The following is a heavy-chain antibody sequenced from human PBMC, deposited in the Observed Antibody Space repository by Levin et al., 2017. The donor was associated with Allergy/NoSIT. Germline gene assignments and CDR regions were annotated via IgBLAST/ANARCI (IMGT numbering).Heavy chain of an antibody. J-gene: IGHJ3*01. V-gene: IGHV3-7*03. Sequence: GGSLRLSCAATGCTFRDYWMTWDRQTPGRGLEWVANIDQDGSQKYYVDSVKGRFTISRDNAKNSVDLQMNYLRDDDTAVYYCARKLRGSSAYDAFDVWGHGTMVTFSS. D-gene: IGHD5-12*01. CDR1: GCTFRDYW. CDR3: ARKLRGSSAYDAFDV. CDR2: IDQDGSQK.